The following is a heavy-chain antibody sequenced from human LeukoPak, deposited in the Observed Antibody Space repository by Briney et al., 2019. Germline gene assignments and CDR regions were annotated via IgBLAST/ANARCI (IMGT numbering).Heavy chain of an antibody. CDR3: ARMGYCSGSRCCPGGALEDY. V-gene: IGHV4-34*01. CDR2: INHSGST. Sequence: SGTLSLTRAVYGGSPRGYYWSCGREPPGTGGEGSREINHSGSTNSTPSLKRRVTIEVDSSKTQSSLKLRSVSAAGTAVYCCARMGYCSGSRCCPGGALEDYSGEGALFTVSS. J-gene: IGHJ4*02. CDR1: GGSPRGYY. D-gene: IGHD2-15*01.